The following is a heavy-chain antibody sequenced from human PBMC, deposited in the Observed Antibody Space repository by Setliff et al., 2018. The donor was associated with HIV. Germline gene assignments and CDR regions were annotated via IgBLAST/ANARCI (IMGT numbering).Heavy chain of an antibody. CDR1: TESLTRYD. J-gene: IGHJ5*02. Sequence: TSETLSLTCAVYTESLTRYDWAWIRQSPEKGLEWIGEIDDSGSITYNPSLQSRVTMSVDTSKNQLPLKVRSLTAADTGLYYCARVKSIKTTLVRLWPRFDLWGQGTQVTVSS. D-gene: IGHD3-10*01. CDR2: IDDSGSI. V-gene: IGHV4-34*01. CDR3: ARVKSIKTTLVRLWPRFDL.